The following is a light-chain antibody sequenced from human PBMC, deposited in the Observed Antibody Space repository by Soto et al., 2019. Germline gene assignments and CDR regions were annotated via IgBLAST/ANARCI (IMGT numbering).Light chain of an antibody. CDR2: SAS. CDR3: QRYGGSPPVT. J-gene: IGKJ4*01. CDR1: QSFSGSN. Sequence: EVVWTQSPGTLCLSPGERATLSCRARQSFSGSNLAGYQRKPGQPPKLIVYSASRRATGIPDRFSGSGSGTDFTLTISRLEPEDFALYYCQRYGGSPPVTFGGGTKVDIK. V-gene: IGKV3-20*01.